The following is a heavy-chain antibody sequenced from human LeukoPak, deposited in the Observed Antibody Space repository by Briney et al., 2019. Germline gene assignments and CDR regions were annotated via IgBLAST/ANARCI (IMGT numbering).Heavy chain of an antibody. CDR2: IIPIFGTA. D-gene: IGHD6-13*01. CDR3: ARDAAAAGTASLDY. CDR1: GGTFSSYA. V-gene: IGHV1-69*13. Sequence: ASVKVSCKASGGTFSSYAISWVRQAPGQGLEWMGGIIPIFGTANYAQKFQGRVTITADESTSTAYMELSSLRSEDTAVYYCARDAAAAGTASLDYWGQGTLVTVSS. J-gene: IGHJ4*02.